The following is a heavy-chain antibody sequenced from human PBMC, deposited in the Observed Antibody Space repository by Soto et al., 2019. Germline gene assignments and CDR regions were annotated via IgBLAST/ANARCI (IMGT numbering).Heavy chain of an antibody. CDR1: GYTFTDYS. V-gene: IGHV1-2*04. CDR2: INPNSGGT. J-gene: IGHJ4*02. Sequence: GASVKVSCKASGYTFTDYSMHWVRQAPGQGLEWMGWINPNSGGTNYAQKFQGWVTMTRDTSISTAYMDLSRLRSDDTAVYCCARAQYTSGEGAFDYWGQGTVVTVSS. D-gene: IGHD6-25*01. CDR3: ARAQYTSGEGAFDY.